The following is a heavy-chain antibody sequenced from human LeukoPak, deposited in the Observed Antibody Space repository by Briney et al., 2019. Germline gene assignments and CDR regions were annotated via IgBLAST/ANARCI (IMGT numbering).Heavy chain of an antibody. D-gene: IGHD4-23*01. V-gene: IGHV4-59*01. CDR3: ARERTVVTEYWYFDL. CDR2: IYYSGST. J-gene: IGHJ2*01. CDR1: GGSISSYY. Sequence: PSETLSLTCTVSGGSISSYYWSWIRQPPGKGLEWIGYIYYSGSTNYNPSLKSRVTISVYTSKNQFSLKLSSVTAADTAVYCCARERTVVTEYWYFDLWGRGTLVTVS.